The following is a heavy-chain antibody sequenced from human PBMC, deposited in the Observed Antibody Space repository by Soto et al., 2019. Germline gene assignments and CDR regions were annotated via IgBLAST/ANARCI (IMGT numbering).Heavy chain of an antibody. J-gene: IGHJ4*02. D-gene: IGHD6-6*01. Sequence: EVQLLEYGGGLVQPGESLRLYCAAYGFTFSSYAMSWVRQAPGMGLEWVSVISGSDDSTYYADSVKGRFTISRDNSKNTLYLQMNSLRAEDTAVYYCAKRSSSSTFDYWGQGTLVTVSS. V-gene: IGHV3-23*01. CDR3: AKRSSSSTFDY. CDR1: GFTFSSYA. CDR2: ISGSDDST.